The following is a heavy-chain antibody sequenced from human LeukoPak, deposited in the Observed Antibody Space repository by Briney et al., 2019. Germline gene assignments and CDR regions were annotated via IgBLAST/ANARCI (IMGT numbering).Heavy chain of an antibody. J-gene: IGHJ4*02. Sequence: ASVTVSCKASGYTFPAYFMHWVRQAPGEGLEWMGRINPNNGDTKYGKKFQGRVTMARDTSTSTAYMELSSLTSDDTAVYYCVRVAYTSSWSNFDYWGQGTLVTVSS. CDR2: INPNNGDT. D-gene: IGHD6-13*01. CDR1: GYTFPAYF. CDR3: VRVAYTSSWSNFDY. V-gene: IGHV1-2*06.